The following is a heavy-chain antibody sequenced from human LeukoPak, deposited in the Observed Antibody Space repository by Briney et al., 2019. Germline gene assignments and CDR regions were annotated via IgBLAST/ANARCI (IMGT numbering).Heavy chain of an antibody. CDR2: INHSGST. V-gene: IGHV4-34*01. Sequence: KPSETLSLTCAVYGGSFSGYYWSWIRQPPGKGLEWIGEINHSGSTNYNPSLKSRVTISVDTSKNQFSLKLSSVTAADRAVYYCARGLRNYYGSGSYFEPFDYWGQGTLVTVSS. CDR3: ARGLRNYYGSGSYFEPFDY. CDR1: GGSFSGYY. J-gene: IGHJ4*02. D-gene: IGHD3-10*01.